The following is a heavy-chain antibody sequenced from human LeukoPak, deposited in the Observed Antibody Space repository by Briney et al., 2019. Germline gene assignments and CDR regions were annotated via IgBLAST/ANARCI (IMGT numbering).Heavy chain of an antibody. D-gene: IGHD2-15*01. Sequence: ASVKVSFKASGYTFTGYYLHWVRQAPGQGLEWMGWINPNSGDTNYAQKFQGRVTMTRDTSINTAYMELSRLRSDDTAVYYCARDDGYCSGSSCYGKFDYWGQGTLVTVSS. J-gene: IGHJ4*02. CDR2: INPNSGDT. CDR1: GYTFTGYY. CDR3: ARDDGYCSGSSCYGKFDY. V-gene: IGHV1-2*02.